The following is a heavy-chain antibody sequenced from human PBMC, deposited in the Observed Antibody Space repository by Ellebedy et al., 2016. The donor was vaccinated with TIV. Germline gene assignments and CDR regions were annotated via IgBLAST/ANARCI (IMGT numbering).Heavy chain of an antibody. D-gene: IGHD3-9*01. V-gene: IGHV1-69*13. CDR3: ARVNDILTGYRY. CDR2: IIPIFGTA. CDR1: GGTFSSYA. Sequence: AASVKVSCKAPGGTFSSYAISWVRQAPGQGLEWMGGIIPIFGTANYAQKFQGRVTITADESTSTAYMELSSLRSEDTAVYYCARVNDILTGYRYWGQGTLVTVSS. J-gene: IGHJ4*02.